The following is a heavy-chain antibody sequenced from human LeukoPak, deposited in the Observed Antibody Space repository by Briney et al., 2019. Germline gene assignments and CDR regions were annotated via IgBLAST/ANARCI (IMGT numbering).Heavy chain of an antibody. CDR2: MYYGGNT. J-gene: IGHJ3*02. CDR3: ARDSYYDNGGEGAFDI. Sequence: SETLSLTCTVSGGSMTNYYWSWIRQPPGKGLEWIGYMYYGGNTNYNPSLKSRVTISVDTSKNHFSLRLSSVTAADTAVYYCARDSYYDNGGEGAFDIWGQGTMVTVSA. D-gene: IGHD3-22*01. CDR1: GGSMTNYY. V-gene: IGHV4-59*12.